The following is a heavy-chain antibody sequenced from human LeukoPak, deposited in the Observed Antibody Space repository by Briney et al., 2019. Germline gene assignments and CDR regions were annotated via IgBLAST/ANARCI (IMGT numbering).Heavy chain of an antibody. CDR2: ISAYNGNT. Sequence: ASEKVSCKASGYIFTSYGISWVRQAPGQGLEWMGWISAYNGNTNHAQNFQGRVTVTTETSTSTAYMELRSLRSDDTAVYYCARDRGTYYDFWSGYHYWGQGTLVTVSS. J-gene: IGHJ4*02. CDR3: ARDRGTYYDFWSGYHY. V-gene: IGHV1-18*01. D-gene: IGHD3-3*01. CDR1: GYIFTSYG.